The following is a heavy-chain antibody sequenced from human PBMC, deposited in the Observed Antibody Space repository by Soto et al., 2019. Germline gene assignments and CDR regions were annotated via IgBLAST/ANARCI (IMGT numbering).Heavy chain of an antibody. Sequence: SGPTLVNPTQTLTLTCTFSGFSLSTNAVGVGWIRQPPGKALEWLALIHWNDDRRYSPSLKSRLTITKATSKNQVVLTMTNVDPVDTATYYCAREYSSSWYGHWGQGTLVTVSS. D-gene: IGHD6-13*01. CDR2: IHWNDDR. CDR3: AREYSSSWYGH. V-gene: IGHV2-5*01. J-gene: IGHJ1*01. CDR1: GFSLSTNAVG.